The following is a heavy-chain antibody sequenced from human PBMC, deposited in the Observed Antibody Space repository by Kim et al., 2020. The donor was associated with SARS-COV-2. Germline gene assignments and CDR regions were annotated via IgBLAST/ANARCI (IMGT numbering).Heavy chain of an antibody. D-gene: IGHD3-10*01. CDR3: ARVPVRIQYYGSGMRDYYYGMDV. CDR2: IYSGGST. Sequence: GGSLRLSCAASGFTVSSNYMSWVRQAPGKGLEWVSVIYSGGSTYYADSVKGRFTISRDNSKNTLYLQMNSLRAEDTAVYYCARVPVRIQYYGSGMRDYYYGMDVWGQGTTVTVSS. V-gene: IGHV3-66*01. J-gene: IGHJ6*02. CDR1: GFTVSSNY.